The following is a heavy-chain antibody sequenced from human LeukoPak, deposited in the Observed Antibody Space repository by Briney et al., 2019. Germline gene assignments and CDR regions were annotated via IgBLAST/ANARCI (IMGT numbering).Heavy chain of an antibody. V-gene: IGHV3-11*04. Sequence: GGSLRLSCAASGFTFSDYHMSWIRQAPGKGLEWVSYISSSGDTMSYADSVKGRFTISRDNAKNSLYLQMNSLRAEDAAVYYCARVRGSYATDYWGQGALVTVSS. J-gene: IGHJ4*02. D-gene: IGHD3-16*01. CDR1: GFTFSDYH. CDR3: ARVRGSYATDY. CDR2: ISSSGDTM.